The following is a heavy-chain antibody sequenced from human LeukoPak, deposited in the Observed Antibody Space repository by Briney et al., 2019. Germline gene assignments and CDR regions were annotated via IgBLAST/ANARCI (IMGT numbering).Heavy chain of an antibody. CDR2: IKQDGTEK. J-gene: IGHJ3*02. CDR1: GFNFSSYW. Sequence: GGSLRLSCAAAGFNFSSYWMTCVRQAPGKGLEWVAKIKQDGTEKYYVDSVKGRFTISRDNAKNSLYLQMNSLRAVDTAVYFCARPTTVTMVDAFNIWGLGTMVTVSS. V-gene: IGHV3-7*04. D-gene: IGHD4-17*01. CDR3: ARPTTVTMVDAFNI.